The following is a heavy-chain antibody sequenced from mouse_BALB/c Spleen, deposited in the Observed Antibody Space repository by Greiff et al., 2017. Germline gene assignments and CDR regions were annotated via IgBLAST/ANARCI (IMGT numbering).Heavy chain of an antibody. CDR1: GYTFTDYE. CDR3: ARLLPYAMDY. J-gene: IGHJ4*01. V-gene: IGHV1-15*01. Sequence: QVQLQQSGAELVRPGASVTLSCKASGYTFTDYEMHWVKQTPVHGLEWIGAIDPETGGTAYNQKFKGKATLTADKSSSTAYMELRSLTSEDSAVYYCARLLPYAMDYWGQGTSVTVSS. CDR2: IDPETGGT.